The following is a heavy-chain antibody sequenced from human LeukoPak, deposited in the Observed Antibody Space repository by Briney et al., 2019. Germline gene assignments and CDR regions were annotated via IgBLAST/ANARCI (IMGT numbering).Heavy chain of an antibody. CDR1: GFPLNSHH. CDR3: ARDRPNWGIDC. D-gene: IGHD7-27*01. Sequence: GGSLRLSCADSGFPLNSHHMNWVRQAPGKGLEWVSYISSSGSTIYYADSVKGRFTMSRDNAKNSLYLHMNSLRDEDTAVYYCARDRPNWGIDCWGQGTLVTVSS. V-gene: IGHV3-48*02. J-gene: IGHJ4*02. CDR2: ISSSGSTI.